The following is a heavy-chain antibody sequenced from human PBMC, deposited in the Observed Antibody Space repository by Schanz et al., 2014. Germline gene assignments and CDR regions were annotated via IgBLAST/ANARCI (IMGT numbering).Heavy chain of an antibody. Sequence: QVQLAESGGGVVQPGRSLRLSCAASGFAFNNYGMHWVRQAPGKGLEWVAIIWYDGNNKKYADSVKGRFTISRDNFKNTLFLQMNSLRAEDTAVYFCAKESEIVVVVGTSMSGDFHHWGQGTLVTVSS. V-gene: IGHV3-33*06. CDR1: GFAFNNYG. D-gene: IGHD2-15*01. J-gene: IGHJ1*01. CDR3: AKESEIVVVVGTSMSGDFHH. CDR2: IWYDGNNK.